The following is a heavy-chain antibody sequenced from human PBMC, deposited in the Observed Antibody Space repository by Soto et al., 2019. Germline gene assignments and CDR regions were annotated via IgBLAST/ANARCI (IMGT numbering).Heavy chain of an antibody. J-gene: IGHJ6*02. D-gene: IGHD6-13*01. CDR2: ISAYNGNT. CDR1: VYTFASYG. Sequence: GXSVKVSCKASVYTFASYGISWVRQAPGQGLEWMGWISAYNGNTNYAQKLQGRVTMTTDTSTSTAYMELRSLRSDDTAVYYCARELAYSSSSGGMDVWGQGTTVTVSS. V-gene: IGHV1-18*04. CDR3: ARELAYSSSSGGMDV.